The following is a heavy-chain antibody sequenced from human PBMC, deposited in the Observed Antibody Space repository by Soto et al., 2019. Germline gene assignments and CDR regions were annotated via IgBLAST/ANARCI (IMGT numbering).Heavy chain of an antibody. CDR1: GFTFSSYG. CDR2: ISYDGSNK. Sequence: QVQLVESGGGVVQPGRSLRLSCAASGFTFSSYGMHWVRQAPGKGLEWVAVISYDGSNKYYADSVKGRFTISRDNSKTTLYLQMNSLRAEDTAVYYCAKHRDPRGYYYYYGMDVWGQGTTVTVSS. CDR3: AKHRDPRGYYYYYGMDV. V-gene: IGHV3-30*18. J-gene: IGHJ6*02.